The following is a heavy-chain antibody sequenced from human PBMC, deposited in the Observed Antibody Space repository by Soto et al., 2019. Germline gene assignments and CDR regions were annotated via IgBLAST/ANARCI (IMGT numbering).Heavy chain of an antibody. Sequence: QVQLQQWGAGLLKPSETLSLTCAVNGGSFTGYYWSWVRQPPGKGLEWIGEIKDGGSTNYSPSLRSRVTLSADTSKKQFSLKVTSVTAADTGVYYCARGQEGVVATHWDQGTLVTVSS. V-gene: IGHV4-34*01. D-gene: IGHD2-15*01. CDR1: GGSFTGYY. CDR3: ARGQEGVVATH. CDR2: IKDGGST. J-gene: IGHJ4*02.